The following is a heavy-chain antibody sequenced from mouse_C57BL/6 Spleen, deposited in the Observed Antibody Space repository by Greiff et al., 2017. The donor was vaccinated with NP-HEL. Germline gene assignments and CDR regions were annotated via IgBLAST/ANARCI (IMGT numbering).Heavy chain of an antibody. D-gene: IGHD4-1*01. V-gene: IGHV1-80*01. Sequence: VQLQQSGAELVKSGASVKISCKASGYAFSSYWMNWVKQRPGKGLEWIGQIYPGDGDTNYNGKFKGKATLTADKSSSTAYMQLSSLTSEDSAVYFGAREEAGTGSAYWGQGTLVTVSA. CDR2: IYPGDGDT. CDR1: GYAFSSYW. J-gene: IGHJ3*01. CDR3: AREEAGTGSAY.